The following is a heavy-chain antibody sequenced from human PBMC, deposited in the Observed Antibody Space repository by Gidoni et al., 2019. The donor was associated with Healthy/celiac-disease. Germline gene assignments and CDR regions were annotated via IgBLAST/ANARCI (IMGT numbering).Heavy chain of an antibody. CDR2: IYYSGST. Sequence: QLQLQESGPGLVKPSETLSLTCTVSGGSISSSSYYWGWIRQPPGKGLEWIGSIYYSGSTYYNPSLKSRVTISVDTSKNQFSLKLSSVTAADTAVYYCARQNHPMDYSNYKLQYYYGMDVWGQGTTVTVSS. D-gene: IGHD4-4*01. CDR1: GGSISSSSYY. V-gene: IGHV4-39*01. CDR3: ARQNHPMDYSNYKLQYYYGMDV. J-gene: IGHJ6*02.